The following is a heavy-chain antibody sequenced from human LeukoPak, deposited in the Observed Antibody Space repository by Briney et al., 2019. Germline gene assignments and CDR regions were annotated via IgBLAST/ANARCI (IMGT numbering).Heavy chain of an antibody. CDR3: ARVSDSSGYYYVFDY. J-gene: IGHJ4*02. CDR1: GDSISSSSYC. CDR2: ICYSGSA. Sequence: SETLSLTCTVSGDSISSSSYCWGWIRQPPGKGLEWIGSICYSGSAYYNPSLKSRVTISVDTSKNQFSLKLSSVTAADTAVYYCARVSDSSGYYYVFDYWGQGTLVTVSS. V-gene: IGHV4-39*07. D-gene: IGHD3-22*01.